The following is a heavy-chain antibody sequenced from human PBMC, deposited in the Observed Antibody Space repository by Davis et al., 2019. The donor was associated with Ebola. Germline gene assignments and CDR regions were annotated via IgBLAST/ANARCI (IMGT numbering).Heavy chain of an antibody. D-gene: IGHD1-26*01. CDR3: AKFSGGIVDY. CDR1: GFTFRNYW. Sequence: GESLKISCAASGFTFRNYWMSWVRQAPGKGLEWVANIRPDGSEEQYVDSLKGRFTISSDNAKNSLYLQVNSLRDEDTAVYYCAKFSGGIVDYWGQGTLVTVSS. J-gene: IGHJ4*02. V-gene: IGHV3-7*03. CDR2: IRPDGSEE.